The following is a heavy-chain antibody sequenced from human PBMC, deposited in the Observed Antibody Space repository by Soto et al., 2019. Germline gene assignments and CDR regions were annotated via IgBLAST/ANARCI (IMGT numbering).Heavy chain of an antibody. D-gene: IGHD1-26*01. J-gene: IGHJ2*01. CDR3: ARQGGSGSYEYWSFDL. V-gene: IGHV4-59*08. Sequence: SETLSLTCTVSGGSVGSYYWSWIRQPPGKGLEWIGSIYYTGIANYNPSLQSRVTISTDTSKSQFSLELTSLTAADTAVYYCARQGGSGSYEYWSFDLWGRGALVT. CDR1: GGSVGSYY. CDR2: IYYTGIA.